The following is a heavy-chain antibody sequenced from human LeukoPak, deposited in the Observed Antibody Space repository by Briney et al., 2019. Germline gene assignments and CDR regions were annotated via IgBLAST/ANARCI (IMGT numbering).Heavy chain of an antibody. V-gene: IGHV3-11*04. CDR1: GFTFSNAW. CDR3: ARGFRDTAMFLDY. D-gene: IGHD5-18*01. CDR2: ISSSGTTM. J-gene: IGHJ4*02. Sequence: AGGSLRLSCAASGFTFSNAWMSWVRQAPGKGLEWISCISSSGTTMYYADSVKGRFTISRDNAKNSLYLQMNSLRAEDTAVYYCARGFRDTAMFLDYWGQGTLVTVSS.